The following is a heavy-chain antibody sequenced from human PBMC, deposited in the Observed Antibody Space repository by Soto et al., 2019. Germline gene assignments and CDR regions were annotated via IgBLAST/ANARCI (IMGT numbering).Heavy chain of an antibody. V-gene: IGHV1-18*01. CDR2: ISAHNGNT. Sequence: QVHLVQSGAEVKKPGASVKVSCQGSGYAFTTYGITWVRQAPGQGLEWMGWISAHNGNTNYAQKLQGRVTVTRDTTTSTAYIELRSLRYDDTAVYYYARGRYGHYWGQGALVTVSS. CDR1: GYAFTTYG. J-gene: IGHJ4*02. D-gene: IGHD1-1*01. CDR3: ARGRYGHY.